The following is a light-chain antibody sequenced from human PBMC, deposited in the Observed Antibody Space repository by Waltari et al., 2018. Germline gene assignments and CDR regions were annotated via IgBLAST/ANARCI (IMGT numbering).Light chain of an antibody. J-gene: IGKJ5*01. Sequence: AIQLTQSPSSLSASVGDRVTIPCRASQGISSALAWYQQKPGKAPKLLIYDASSLESGVPSRFSGSGSGTDFTLTISSLQPEDFATYYCQQFNSYTVTFGQGTRLEIK. CDR2: DAS. CDR1: QGISSA. CDR3: QQFNSYTVT. V-gene: IGKV1-13*02.